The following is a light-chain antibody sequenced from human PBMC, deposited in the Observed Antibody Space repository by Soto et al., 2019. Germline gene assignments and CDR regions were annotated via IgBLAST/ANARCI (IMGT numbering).Light chain of an antibody. CDR1: SSDVGSYNL. Sequence: QSALTQPASVSGSPGQSITISCTGTSSDVGSYNLVSWYQQHPGKAPKLMIYEGSKRPSGVSNRFSGSKSGNTASLTISGLQAEDESVYYCCSYAGSSTVFGGGTKVTVL. CDR2: EGS. CDR3: CSYAGSSTV. V-gene: IGLV2-23*01. J-gene: IGLJ2*01.